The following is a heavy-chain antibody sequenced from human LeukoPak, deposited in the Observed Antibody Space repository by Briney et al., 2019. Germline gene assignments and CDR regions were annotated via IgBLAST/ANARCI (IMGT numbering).Heavy chain of an antibody. J-gene: IGHJ4*02. CDR3: ARSTAGFDY. Sequence: GGSLRLSCTASGFTYSNFWMGWVRRAPGKGLVWVANIKQDETEKFYLGSVKGRFTISRDNAKNSLYLQMNSLRVEDTALYYCARSTAGFDYWGQGTLVTVSS. D-gene: IGHD5-18*01. CDR2: IKQDETEK. V-gene: IGHV3-7*03. CDR1: GFTYSNFW.